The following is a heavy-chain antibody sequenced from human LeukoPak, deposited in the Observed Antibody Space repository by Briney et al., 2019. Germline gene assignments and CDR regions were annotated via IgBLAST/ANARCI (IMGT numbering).Heavy chain of an antibody. Sequence: SVKVSCKASGYTFTSYAISWVRQAPGQGLEWMGGIIPIFGTANYAQKFQGRVAITTDESTSTAYMELSSLRSKDTAVYYCARTSYYGSGSYYHDWCFDLWGRGTLVTVSS. CDR1: GYTFTSYA. D-gene: IGHD3-10*01. CDR2: IIPIFGTA. J-gene: IGHJ2*01. CDR3: ARTSYYGSGSYYHDWCFDL. V-gene: IGHV1-69*05.